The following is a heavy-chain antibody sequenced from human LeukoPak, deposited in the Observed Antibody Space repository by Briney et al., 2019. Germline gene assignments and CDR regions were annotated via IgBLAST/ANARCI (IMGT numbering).Heavy chain of an antibody. Sequence: GASVKVSCKTSGYTFTNFYMHWVRQAPGQGLEWMGGIIPIFGTANYAQKFQGRVTITADESTSTAYMELSSLRSEDTAVYYCARGKDTAMVSNYYYGMDVWGQGTTVTVSS. CDR1: GYTFTNFY. V-gene: IGHV1-69*13. D-gene: IGHD5-18*01. CDR2: IIPIFGTA. J-gene: IGHJ6*02. CDR3: ARGKDTAMVSNYYYGMDV.